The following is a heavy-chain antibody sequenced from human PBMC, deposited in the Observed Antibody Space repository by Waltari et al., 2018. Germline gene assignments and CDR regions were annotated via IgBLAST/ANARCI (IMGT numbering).Heavy chain of an antibody. CDR2: IKNDGSIT. J-gene: IGHJ4*02. D-gene: IGHD6-13*01. Sequence: EVHLVESGGGLVQPGGSLRLSCAASGFTFSSYWMHWVRQAPGKGLMWVSRIKNDGSITSYADSVKGRFTMSRDNAKNTLYLQMNSLRAEDTAVYHCATGPGIAAYWGQGTLVTVSS. V-gene: IGHV3-74*01. CDR3: ATGPGIAAY. CDR1: GFTFSSYW.